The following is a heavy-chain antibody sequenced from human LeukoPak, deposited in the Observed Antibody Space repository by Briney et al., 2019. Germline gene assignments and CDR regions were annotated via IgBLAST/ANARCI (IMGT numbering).Heavy chain of an antibody. CDR1: GGSISSPY. V-gene: IGHV4-59*11. CDR2: IYCSGST. Sequence: SETLSLTCPVSGGSISSPYWSWIRRPPGKGLEWIGYIYCSGSTNYNPSLKSRVTISVDTANNQFALKLSAVTAADTAVYYCARGLRSGYYSFPAWGQGTLVNVSS. CDR3: ARGLRSGYYSFPA. J-gene: IGHJ5*02. D-gene: IGHD3-22*01.